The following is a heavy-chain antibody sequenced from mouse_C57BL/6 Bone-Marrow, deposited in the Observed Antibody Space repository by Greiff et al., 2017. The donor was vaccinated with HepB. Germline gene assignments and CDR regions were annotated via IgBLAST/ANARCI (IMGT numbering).Heavy chain of an antibody. CDR2: INPNNGGT. CDR1: GYTFTDYN. CDR3: ARWQTAQARDYFDY. Sequence: VQLQQSGPELVKPGASVKIPCKASGYTFTDYNMDWVKQSHGKSLEWIGDINPNNGGTIYNQKFKGKATSTVDKSSSTAYMELRSLTSEDTAVYYCARWQTAQARDYFDYWGQGTTLTVSS. V-gene: IGHV1-18*01. D-gene: IGHD3-2*02. J-gene: IGHJ2*01.